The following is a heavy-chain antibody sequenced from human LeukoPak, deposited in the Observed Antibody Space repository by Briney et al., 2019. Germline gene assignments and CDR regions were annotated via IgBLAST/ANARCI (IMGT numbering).Heavy chain of an antibody. Sequence: GGSLRLSCAASGFTFSTYGIHWVRQAPGKGLEWVAFIRYDGTNKWHANSVKGRFTISRDNSKNMLYLQMNSLRAEDTAVYHCAKDRDYGDYPSAYYYYMDVWGKGTTVTVSS. J-gene: IGHJ6*03. CDR1: GFTFSTYG. CDR2: IRYDGTNK. CDR3: AKDRDYGDYPSAYYYYMDV. V-gene: IGHV3-30*02. D-gene: IGHD4-17*01.